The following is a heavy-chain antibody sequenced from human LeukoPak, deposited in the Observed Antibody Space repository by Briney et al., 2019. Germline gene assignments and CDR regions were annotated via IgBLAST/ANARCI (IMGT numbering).Heavy chain of an antibody. D-gene: IGHD2-15*01. CDR3: AKPSSAATPGY. J-gene: IGHJ4*02. CDR1: GFTFSNYA. V-gene: IGHV3-23*01. CDR2: ISASGGST. Sequence: GGSLRLSCAASGFTFSNYAMSWVRQAPGKGLEWVSGISASGGSTYYADAVKGRFTISKDNSKSTLFLQMNRLRADDTAVYYCAKPSSAATPGYWGQGTLVTVSS.